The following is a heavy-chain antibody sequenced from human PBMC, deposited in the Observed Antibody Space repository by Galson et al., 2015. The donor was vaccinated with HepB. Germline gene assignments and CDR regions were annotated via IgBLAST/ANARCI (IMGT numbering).Heavy chain of an antibody. CDR1: GFTVSSNY. V-gene: IGHV3-53*01. CDR2: MYSGGST. D-gene: IGHD6-19*01. J-gene: IGHJ3*01. Sequence: SLRLSCAASGFTVSSNYMSWVRQAPGKGLEWVSVMYSGGSTYYADSVKGRFTISRDTSKNTLSLQMNNLRAEDTAVYYCASEAGAGWADAFGFWGQGTMVTVSS. CDR3: ASEAGAGWADAFGF.